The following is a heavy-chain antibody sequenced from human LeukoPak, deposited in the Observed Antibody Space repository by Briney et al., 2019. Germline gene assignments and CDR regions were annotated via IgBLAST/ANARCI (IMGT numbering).Heavy chain of an antibody. V-gene: IGHV4-59*01. CDR3: ARLPIYSGSYYTVDY. CDR2: IYYSGST. D-gene: IGHD1-26*01. J-gene: IGHJ4*02. Sequence: PSETLSLTCTVSGGSISSYYWSWIRQPPGKGLEWIGYIYYSGSTTYNPSLKSRVTISVDPSKNQFSLRLSSVTAADTAVYYCARLPIYSGSYYTVDYWGQGTLVTVSS. CDR1: GGSISSYY.